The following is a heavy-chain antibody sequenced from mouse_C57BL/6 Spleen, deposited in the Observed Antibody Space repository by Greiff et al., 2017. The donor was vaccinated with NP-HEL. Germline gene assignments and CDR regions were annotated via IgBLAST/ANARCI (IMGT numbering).Heavy chain of an antibody. CDR1: GYTFTSYW. CDR3: ARSFTTVVATGYFDV. Sequence: QVQLQQPGAELVKPGASVKLSCKASGYTFTSYWMQWVKQRPGQGLEWIGEIDPSDSYTNYNQKFKGKATLTVDTSSSTAYMQLSSLTSEDSAVYYCARSFTTVVATGYFDVWGTGTTVTVSS. CDR2: IDPSDSYT. V-gene: IGHV1-50*01. D-gene: IGHD1-1*01. J-gene: IGHJ1*03.